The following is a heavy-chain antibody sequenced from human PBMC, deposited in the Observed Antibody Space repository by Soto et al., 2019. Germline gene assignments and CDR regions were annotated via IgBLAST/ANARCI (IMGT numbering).Heavy chain of an antibody. J-gene: IGHJ3*02. Sequence: HPGGSLRLSCAASGFTFSRYGVHWVRQAPGKGLEWVSFISYDGSRTYYADSVKGLFTISRENSKNTVFLQMDSLRAEDTAVYYWAKNLLEEPADYYDTKADALDTWGQGTMVTVSS. V-gene: IGHV3-30*02. CDR3: AKNLLEEPADYYDTKADALDT. D-gene: IGHD3-22*01. CDR2: ISYDGSRT. CDR1: GFTFSRYG.